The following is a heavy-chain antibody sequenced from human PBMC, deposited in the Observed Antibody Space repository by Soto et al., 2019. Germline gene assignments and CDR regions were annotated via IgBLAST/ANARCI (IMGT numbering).Heavy chain of an antibody. CDR1: GFTFSSYA. Sequence: GGSLRLSCAASGFTFSSYAMHWVRQAPGKGLEGVAVISYDGGNKYYADSVKGRFTISRDNSKNTLYLQMNSLRAEDTAVYYCARDRLRYNWNDFPYYYYGMDVWGQGTTVTVSS. J-gene: IGHJ6*02. V-gene: IGHV3-30-3*01. D-gene: IGHD1-1*01. CDR3: ARDRLRYNWNDFPYYYYGMDV. CDR2: ISYDGGNK.